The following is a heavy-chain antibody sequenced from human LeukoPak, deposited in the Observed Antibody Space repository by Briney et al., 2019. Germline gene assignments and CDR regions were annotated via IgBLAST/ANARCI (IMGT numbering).Heavy chain of an antibody. V-gene: IGHV1-8*03. CDR2: MNPNSGNT. CDR3: ARGREQQLDDAFDI. D-gene: IGHD6-13*01. J-gene: IGHJ3*02. Sequence: ASVKVSCKASGYTFTSYDINWVRQATGQGLEWMGWMNPNSGNTGYAQKFQGRVTITTDESTSTAYMELSSLRSEDTAVYYCARGREQQLDDAFDIWGQGTMVTVSS. CDR1: GYTFTSYD.